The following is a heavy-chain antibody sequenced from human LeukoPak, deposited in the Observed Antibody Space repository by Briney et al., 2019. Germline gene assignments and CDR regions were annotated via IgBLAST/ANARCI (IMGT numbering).Heavy chain of an antibody. V-gene: IGHV1-2*02. Sequence: ASVKVSCKSSGHTFTNYYLHWVRQAPGQGLEWLGWIHPNTGATNYAQKFQGRVAVTRDTSISTTYVELSRLTSADTAVYYCASYASGYNWLKVWGQGTLVTVSS. CDR3: ASYASGYNWLKV. CDR2: IHPNTGAT. CDR1: GHTFTNYY. D-gene: IGHD2-2*01. J-gene: IGHJ5*02.